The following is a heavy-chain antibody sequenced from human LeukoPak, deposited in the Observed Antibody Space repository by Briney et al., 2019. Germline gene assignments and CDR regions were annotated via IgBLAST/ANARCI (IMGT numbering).Heavy chain of an antibody. CDR1: GGSISSGGYY. CDR3: ARATRRYWFDP. CDR2: IYCSGST. J-gene: IGHJ5*02. V-gene: IGHV4-31*03. Sequence: SQTLSLTCTVSGGSISSGGYYWSWIRQHPGKGLEWIGYIYCSGSTYYNPSLKSRVTISVDTSKNQLSLKLSSVTAADTAVYYCARATRRYWFDPWGQGTLVTVSS.